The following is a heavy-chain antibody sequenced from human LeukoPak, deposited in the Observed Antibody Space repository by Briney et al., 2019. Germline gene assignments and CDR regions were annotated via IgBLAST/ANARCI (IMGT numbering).Heavy chain of an antibody. J-gene: IGHJ4*02. Sequence: PSETLSLTCTVSGYSISSYYWSWIRQPAGEGLEWIGRIYISGSTNYNPSLRSRVTMSVDTSKNQFSLKLNSVTAADTAVYYCAREESTITTRGLGYWGQGTLVTVSS. CDR1: GYSISSYY. CDR3: AREESTITTRGLGY. CDR2: IYISGST. D-gene: IGHD4-11*01. V-gene: IGHV4-4*07.